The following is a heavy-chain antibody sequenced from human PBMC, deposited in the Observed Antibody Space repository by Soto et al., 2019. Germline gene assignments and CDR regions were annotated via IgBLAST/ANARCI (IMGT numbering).Heavy chain of an antibody. CDR1: GASITGSFF. V-gene: IGHV4-4*07. Sequence: SETLSLTCTVSGASITGSFFWSWIRQPAGKGLEWIGRFSLSGTTNYNPSPRSRVTMSADVSKNQFSLRLTSVTAADTALYYCARGMTPPGAPAWYYFDSWGQGTLVTVSS. J-gene: IGHJ4*02. D-gene: IGHD2-8*02. CDR2: FSLSGTT. CDR3: ARGMTPPGAPAWYYFDS.